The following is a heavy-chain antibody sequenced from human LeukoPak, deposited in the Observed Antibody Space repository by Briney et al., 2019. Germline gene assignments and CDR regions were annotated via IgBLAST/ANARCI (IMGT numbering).Heavy chain of an antibody. CDR2: INHSGST. D-gene: IGHD3-3*01. V-gene: IGHV4-34*01. Sequence: PSETLSLTCAVYGGSFSGYYWSWIRQPPGKGLEWIGEINHSGSTNYNPSLKSGVTISVDTSKNQFSLKLSSVTAADTAVYYCARGPRVVIIIDYYYGMDVWGQGTTVTVSS. CDR1: GGSFSGYY. J-gene: IGHJ6*02. CDR3: ARGPRVVIIIDYYYGMDV.